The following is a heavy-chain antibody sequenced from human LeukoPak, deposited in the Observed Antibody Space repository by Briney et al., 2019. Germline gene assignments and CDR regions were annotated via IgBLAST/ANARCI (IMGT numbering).Heavy chain of an antibody. Sequence: SETLSLTCTVSGGSISSYYWSWIRQPPGKGLEWIGYIYYSGSTNYNPSLKSRVTISVDTSKNQFSLKLSSVTAADTAVYYCASSGDILTGANWFDPWGQGTLVTVSS. D-gene: IGHD3-9*01. J-gene: IGHJ5*02. V-gene: IGHV4-59*01. CDR3: ASSGDILTGANWFDP. CDR2: IYYSGST. CDR1: GGSISSYY.